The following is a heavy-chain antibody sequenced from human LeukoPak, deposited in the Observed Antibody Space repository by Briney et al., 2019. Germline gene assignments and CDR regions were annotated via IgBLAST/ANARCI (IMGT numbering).Heavy chain of an antibody. D-gene: IGHD3-10*01. CDR1: GFTFSSYS. CDR3: ARATMVRGVIWGDFDY. CDR2: ISSSSSYI. V-gene: IGHV3-21*01. Sequence: GGSLRLSCAASGFTFSSYSMNWVRQAPGKGLEWVSSISSSSSYIYYADSVKGRFTISRDNAKNSLYLQMNSLRAEDTAVYYCARATMVRGVIWGDFDYCGQGTLVTVSS. J-gene: IGHJ4*02.